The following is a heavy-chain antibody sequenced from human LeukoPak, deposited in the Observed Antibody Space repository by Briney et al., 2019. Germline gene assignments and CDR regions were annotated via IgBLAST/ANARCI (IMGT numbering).Heavy chain of an antibody. V-gene: IGHV3-23*01. D-gene: IGHD6-19*01. CDR3: AKDRSSGWYSFRYYFDY. Sequence: PGGSLRLSCAASGFTFSSYAMSWVRQAPGKGLEWVSAISGSGGSTYYADSVKGRFTISRDNSKNTLYLQMNSLRAEDTAVYYCAKDRSSGWYSFRYYFDYWGQGTLVTVSS. CDR1: GFTFSSYA. CDR2: ISGSGGST. J-gene: IGHJ4*02.